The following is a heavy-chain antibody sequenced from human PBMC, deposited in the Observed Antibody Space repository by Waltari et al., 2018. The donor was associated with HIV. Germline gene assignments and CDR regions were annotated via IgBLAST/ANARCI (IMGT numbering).Heavy chain of an antibody. Sequence: QVHLIQSAFDMKRPGASVTIACKVSGYPLRDLSMQWVRQCHGHGLEWMGGFDPKNGKPVYSQRFWGRVSLAEDTSEDTAFLELNRLTSDDTAVYYCVTLYKQSPLYSNFWGQGTLVTVSP. CDR3: VTLYKQSPLYSNF. V-gene: IGHV1-24*01. D-gene: IGHD2-15*01. CDR2: FDPKNGKP. J-gene: IGHJ1*01. CDR1: GYPLRDLS.